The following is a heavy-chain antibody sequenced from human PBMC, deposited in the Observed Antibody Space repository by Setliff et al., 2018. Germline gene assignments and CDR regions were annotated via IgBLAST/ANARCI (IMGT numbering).Heavy chain of an antibody. V-gene: IGHV3-33*01. CDR3: ARNWVTAQHYYYGMDV. D-gene: IGHD2-21*02. CDR2: IWNDGSSK. J-gene: IGHJ6*02. CDR1: GFTFSNYG. Sequence: LRLSCVASGFTFSNYGMHWVRQAPGKGLEWVALIWNDGSSKFYGDSVKGRSTISRDNSKNTLYLQMDSLRAEDTAVYYCARNWVTAQHYYYGMDVWGQGTTVTVSS.